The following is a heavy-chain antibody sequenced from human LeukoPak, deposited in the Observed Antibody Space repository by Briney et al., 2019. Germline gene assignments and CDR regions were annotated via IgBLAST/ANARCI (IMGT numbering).Heavy chain of an antibody. CDR3: AKVPTTAGIIDFDY. CDR2: ILGSSRST. CDR1: GFTFSTYA. Sequence: GGSLRLSCAASGFTFSTYAMSGVRQAPGKGLEWVSSILGSSRSTYYADSGKGRFTISRDNSKSMLYLQMNSLRAEDTAVYYCAKVPTTAGIIDFDYWGQGTLVTVSS. V-gene: IGHV3-23*01. J-gene: IGHJ4*02. D-gene: IGHD6-13*01.